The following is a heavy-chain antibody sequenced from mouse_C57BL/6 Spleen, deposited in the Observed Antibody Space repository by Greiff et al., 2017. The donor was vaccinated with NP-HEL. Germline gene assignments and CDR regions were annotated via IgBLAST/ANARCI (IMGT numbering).Heavy chain of an antibody. CDR1: GYTFTSYW. J-gene: IGHJ4*01. CDR3: ARGGMGYAMDY. CDR2: IDPSDSET. V-gene: IGHV1-52*01. Sequence: VQLQQSGAELVRPGSSVKLSCKASGYTFTSYWMHWVKQRPIQGLEWIGNIDPSDSETHYNQKFKDKATLTVDKSSSTAYMQLSSLTSEDSAVYYCARGGMGYAMDYWGQGTSVTVSS.